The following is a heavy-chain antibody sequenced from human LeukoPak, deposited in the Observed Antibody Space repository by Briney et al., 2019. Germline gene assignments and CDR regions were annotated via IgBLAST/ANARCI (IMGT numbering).Heavy chain of an antibody. D-gene: IGHD2-2*01. J-gene: IGHJ4*02. V-gene: IGHV3-30*03. CDR3: ARVIGGVSAPRAAAEY. Sequence: GGSLRLSCAASGFTFSIYGMHWVRQAPGKGLEWVAVMSYDGSNEYYGDSVKGRFTISRDNSKSTLYLQMNSLRVEDTAMYYCARVIGGVSAPRAAAEYWGQGTLVTVSA. CDR1: GFTFSIYG. CDR2: MSYDGSNE.